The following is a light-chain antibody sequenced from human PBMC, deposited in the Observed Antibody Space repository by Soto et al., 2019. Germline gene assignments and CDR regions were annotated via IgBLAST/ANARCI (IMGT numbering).Light chain of an antibody. CDR3: QQYNNWPET. J-gene: IGKJ1*01. CDR1: QSVSSSY. Sequence: EIVLTQSPGTLSLSPGERATLSCRASQSVSSSYLAWYKQKPGQAPSLLIYGASTRATGIPARFSGSGSGTEFTLTISSLKSEDFEVYYCQQYNNWPETFGQGTKVDIK. V-gene: IGKV3-15*01. CDR2: GAS.